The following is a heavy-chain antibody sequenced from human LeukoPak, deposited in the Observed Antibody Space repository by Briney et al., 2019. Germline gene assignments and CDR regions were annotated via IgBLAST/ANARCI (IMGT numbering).Heavy chain of an antibody. CDR1: GYTFTSYG. D-gene: IGHD3-22*01. CDR2: ISAYNGNT. Sequence: GASVKVSCKASGYTFTSYGISWVRQAPGQGLEWMGWISAYNGNTNYAQKLQGRVTMTTDTSTSTAYMELRSLRSGDTAVYYCAIVTYYYDSSGYLDYWGQGTLVTVSS. J-gene: IGHJ4*02. V-gene: IGHV1-18*01. CDR3: AIVTYYYDSSGYLDY.